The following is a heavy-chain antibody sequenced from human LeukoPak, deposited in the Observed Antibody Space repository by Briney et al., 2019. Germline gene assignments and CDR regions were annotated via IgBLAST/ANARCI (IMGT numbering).Heavy chain of an antibody. CDR2: ISSNGGST. CDR3: VAGGERDCTSTSCPFDY. Sequence: PGGSLRLSCSASGFTFSSYAMHWVRQAPGKGLEYVSAISSNGGSTYYADSVKGRFSISRDSSKNTLYLQMSSLRAEDTAVYYCVAGGERDCTSTSCPFDYWGQGTLVNVSS. D-gene: IGHD2-2*01. V-gene: IGHV3-64D*06. CDR1: GFTFSSYA. J-gene: IGHJ4*02.